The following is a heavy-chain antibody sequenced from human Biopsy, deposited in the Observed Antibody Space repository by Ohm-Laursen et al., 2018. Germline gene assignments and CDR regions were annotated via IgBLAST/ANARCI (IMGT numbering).Heavy chain of an antibody. CDR1: GGSLNFYY. Sequence: SDTLSLTCTVSGGSLNFYYWSWIRRPPGKGLEWIGYMYYSGSTKYSPSLKNRVTVSFDTSRNQFSLKLTSMTPADTAVYYCVRGRSPATYWGQGALVIVSS. D-gene: IGHD3-16*01. J-gene: IGHJ4*02. CDR2: MYYSGST. CDR3: VRGRSPATY. V-gene: IGHV4-59*07.